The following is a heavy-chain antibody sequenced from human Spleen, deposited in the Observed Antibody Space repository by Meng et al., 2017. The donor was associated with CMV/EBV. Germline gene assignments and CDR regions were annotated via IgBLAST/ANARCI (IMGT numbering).Heavy chain of an antibody. V-gene: IGHV4-39*07. J-gene: IGHJ4*02. CDR3: ARDQRAYDFWSGYYY. Sequence: SETLSLTCTVSGGSISSSSYYWGWIRQPPGKGLEWIGEINHSGSTNYNPSLKSRVTISVDTSKNQFSLKLSSVTAADTAVYFCARDQRAYDFWSGYYYWGQGTLVTVSS. CDR1: GGSISSSSYY. D-gene: IGHD3-3*01. CDR2: INHSGST.